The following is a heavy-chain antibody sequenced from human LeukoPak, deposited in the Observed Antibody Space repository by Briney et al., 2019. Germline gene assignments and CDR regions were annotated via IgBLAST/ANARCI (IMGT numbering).Heavy chain of an antibody. J-gene: IGHJ6*02. CDR2: INPNSGGT. Sequence: ASVKVSCKASGYTFTGYYMHRVRQAPGQGLEWTGWINPNSGGTNYAQKFQGRVTMTRDTSISTAYMELSRLRSDDTAVYYCARPRRASYYYYGMDVWGQGTTVTVSS. CDR3: ARPRRASYYYYGMDV. CDR1: GYTFTGYY. V-gene: IGHV1-2*02.